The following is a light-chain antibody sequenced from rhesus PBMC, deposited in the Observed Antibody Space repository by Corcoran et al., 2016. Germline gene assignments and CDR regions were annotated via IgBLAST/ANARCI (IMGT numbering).Light chain of an antibody. CDR3: YQHSSGYS. CDR2: AAS. V-gene: IGKV3-10*01. J-gene: IGKJ2*01. CDR1: QSVGNF. Sequence: QVILTQSPATLSLSPGERATLSCRASQSVGNFLAWYQQKPGQAPRLLIYAASNRATDIPDRFMGSGSGTDFALTISSLEPEDVGVYHCYQHSSGYSFGQGTKVEIK.